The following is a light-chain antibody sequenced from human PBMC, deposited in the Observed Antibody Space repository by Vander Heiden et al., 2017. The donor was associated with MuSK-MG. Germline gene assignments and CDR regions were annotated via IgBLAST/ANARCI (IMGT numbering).Light chain of an antibody. CDR3: QAWDSSTVV. Sequence: YELTQPPSVSVSPGRTASITCSGDKLGDKYASWYHQTPGQSPVVVIYNNSKRPSGIPERFSGSTSCNTATLTISGTQAMDEADYYSQAWDSSTVVFGGGTKLTVL. V-gene: IGLV3-1*01. J-gene: IGLJ2*01. CDR1: KLGDKY. CDR2: NNS.